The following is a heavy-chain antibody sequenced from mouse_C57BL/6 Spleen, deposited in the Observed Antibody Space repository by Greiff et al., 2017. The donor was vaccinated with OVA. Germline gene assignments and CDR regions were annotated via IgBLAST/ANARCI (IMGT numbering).Heavy chain of an antibody. CDR2: INYDGSST. J-gene: IGHJ1*03. CDR1: GFTFSDYY. V-gene: IGHV5-16*01. Sequence: EVKLMESEGGLVQPGSSMKLSCTASGFTFSDYYMAWVRQVPEKGLEWVANINYDGSSTYYLDSLKSRFIISRDNAKNILYLQMSSLKSEDTATYYCARAITTVVEGYFDVWGTGTTVTVSS. CDR3: ARAITTVVEGYFDV. D-gene: IGHD1-1*01.